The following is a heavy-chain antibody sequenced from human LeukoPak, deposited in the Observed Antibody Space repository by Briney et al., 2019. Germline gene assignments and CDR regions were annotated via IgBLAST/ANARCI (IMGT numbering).Heavy chain of an antibody. CDR3: ARVHIGYDSSDYYFADAFDI. J-gene: IGHJ3*02. CDR2: IYYSGSS. D-gene: IGHD3-22*01. V-gene: IGHV4-39*07. CDR1: GGSISSSNYY. Sequence: SETLSLTCTVSGGSISSSNYYWGWIRQPPGKGLEWIGSIYYSGSSYYNSSLKSRVTISVDTSKNQFSLKLSSVTAADTAVYYCARVHIGYDSSDYYFADAFDIWGQGTMVTVST.